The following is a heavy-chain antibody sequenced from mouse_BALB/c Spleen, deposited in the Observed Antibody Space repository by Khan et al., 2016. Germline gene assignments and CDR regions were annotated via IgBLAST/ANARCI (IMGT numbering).Heavy chain of an antibody. CDR2: LAPGSGST. Sequence: DLVKPGASVKLSCKASGYTFTSYCINWKKQRPGQGHEWIGRLAPGSGSTYYNEMFKGKATPTVATSYSRAYIQLSSLSSEDSAVYCYERRGGNYYFDYWGQGTPLAVSS. CDR3: ERRGGNYYFDY. D-gene: IGHD2-1*01. V-gene: IGHV1S41*01. CDR1: GYTFTSYC. J-gene: IGHJ2*01.